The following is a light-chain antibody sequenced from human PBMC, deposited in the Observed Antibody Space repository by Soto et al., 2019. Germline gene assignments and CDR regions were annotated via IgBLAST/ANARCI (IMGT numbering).Light chain of an antibody. Sequence: DLVMTQSPLSLPVTPGEPASISCRSSQSLLHSNGYNYLDWYLQKPGQSPQLLIYLGSNRAAGVPDRLSGSGSGTDFTLKISRVEAEDFGVYYCMQALQTPGTFGQGNKVEIK. CDR1: QSLLHSNGYNY. CDR2: LGS. V-gene: IGKV2-28*01. CDR3: MQALQTPGT. J-gene: IGKJ1*01.